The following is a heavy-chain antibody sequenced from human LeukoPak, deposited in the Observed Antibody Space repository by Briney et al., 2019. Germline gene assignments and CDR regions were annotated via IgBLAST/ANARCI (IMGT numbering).Heavy chain of an antibody. CDR2: ISANNNNT. D-gene: IGHD2-2*01. V-gene: IGHV1-18*01. J-gene: IGHJ4*02. Sequence: ASVKVSCKASGYSFTTYGISWVRQAPGQGLEWLGWISANNNNTDNVQKLQGRVTMTTDTSTSTAYMELRSLRSDDTAVYYCARALYHTFDYWGQGTLVTVSS. CDR1: GYSFTTYG. CDR3: ARALYHTFDY.